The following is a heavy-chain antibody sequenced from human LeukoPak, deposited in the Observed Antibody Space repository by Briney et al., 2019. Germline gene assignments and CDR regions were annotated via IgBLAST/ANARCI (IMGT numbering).Heavy chain of an antibody. V-gene: IGHV5-51*01. CDR3: ARFVGACSGGSCYSDY. CDR1: RYSFTSYW. CDR2: IYPGDSDT. Sequence: GESLKISCKGSRYSFTSYWIGWVRQMPGKGLEWMGIIYPGDSDTRYSPSFLGQVTISADKSISTAYLQWNSLKASDTAMYYCARFVGACSGGSCYSDYWGQGTLVTVSS. D-gene: IGHD2-15*01. J-gene: IGHJ4*02.